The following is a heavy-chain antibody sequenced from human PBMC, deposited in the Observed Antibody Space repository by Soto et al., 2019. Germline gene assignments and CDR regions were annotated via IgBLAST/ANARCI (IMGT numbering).Heavy chain of an antibody. V-gene: IGHV1-18*01. CDR3: AREGSGSYDGYYYYGMDV. CDR2: ISAYNGNT. CDR1: GYTFTIYG. J-gene: IGHJ6*02. Sequence: ASVKVSCKASGYTFTIYGIIWVRQAPGQGLEWMGWISAYNGNTNYAQKFQGRVTMTTDTSTSTAYMELRSLRSDDTAVYYCAREGSGSYDGYYYYGMDVWGQGTTVTVSS. D-gene: IGHD1-26*01.